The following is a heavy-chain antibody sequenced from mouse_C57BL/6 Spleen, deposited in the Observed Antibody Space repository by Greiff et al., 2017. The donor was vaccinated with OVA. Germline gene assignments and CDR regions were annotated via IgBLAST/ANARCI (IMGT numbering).Heavy chain of an antibody. CDR1: GYAFSSSW. J-gene: IGHJ2*01. Sequence: VQLKQSGPELVKPGASVKISCKASGYAFSSSWMNWVKQRPGKGLEWIGRIYPGDGDTNYNGKFKGKATLTADKSSSTAYMQLSSLTSEDSAVYFCARDIRLYGSSWCFDYWGQGTTLTVSS. V-gene: IGHV1-82*01. CDR3: ARDIRLYGSSWCFDY. D-gene: IGHD1-1*01. CDR2: IYPGDGDT.